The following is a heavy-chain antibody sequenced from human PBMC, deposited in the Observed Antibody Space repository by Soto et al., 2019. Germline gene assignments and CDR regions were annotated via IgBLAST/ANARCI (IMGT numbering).Heavy chain of an antibody. V-gene: IGHV5-51*01. CDR1: GYRVIAYW. J-gene: IGHJ3*02. Sequence: VSLQISCNTAGYRVIAYWVAWVRQKPGKGLEWMGTFYPGDSTSTYSPSFQGQVTISVDKSISTAYLHLSSLKASDTAMYYCARIIGYCRNNDCSWTFDIWGQGTTVTVS. CDR2: FYPGDSTS. CDR3: ARIIGYCRNNDCSWTFDI. D-gene: IGHD2-2*03.